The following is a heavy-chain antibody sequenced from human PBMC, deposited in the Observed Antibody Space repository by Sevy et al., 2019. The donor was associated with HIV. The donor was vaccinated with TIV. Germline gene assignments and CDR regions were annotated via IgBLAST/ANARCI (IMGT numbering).Heavy chain of an antibody. Sequence: GGSLRLSCAASGFSFSKYWMSWVRQAPGKGLEWVANIKEDGSQKKYLESVKDRFTISRDNAKNLLYLQMNNLRVDDTAVYYCARDPDILSGYPSHYFDYWGQGTLVTVSS. V-gene: IGHV3-7*01. J-gene: IGHJ4*02. CDR3: ARDPDILSGYPSHYFDY. D-gene: IGHD3-9*01. CDR2: IKEDGSQK. CDR1: GFSFSKYW.